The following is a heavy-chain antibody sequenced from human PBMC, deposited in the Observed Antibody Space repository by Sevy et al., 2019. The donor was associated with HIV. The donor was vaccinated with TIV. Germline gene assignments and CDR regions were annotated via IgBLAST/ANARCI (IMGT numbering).Heavy chain of an antibody. D-gene: IGHD2-2*01. CDR1: GGSISSSIYY. CDR2: ITYGGST. Sequence: SETLSLTCTVSGGSISSSIYYWGWIRQPPGKGLEWIGSITYGGSTYSNVSLKSRVTISVDTSKNQFSLNLSSVTAEDTAVYYCARLPCGSMPFYFDPWGQGTLVTVSS. V-gene: IGHV4-39*01. J-gene: IGHJ4*02. CDR3: ARLPCGSMPFYFDP.